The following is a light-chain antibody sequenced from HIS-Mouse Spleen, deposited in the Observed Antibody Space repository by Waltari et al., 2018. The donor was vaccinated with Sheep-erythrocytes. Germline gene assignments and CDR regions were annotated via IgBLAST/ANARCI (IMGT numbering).Light chain of an antibody. CDR2: AAS. CDR1: QSISSY. CDR3: QQSYSTPPT. Sequence: DIQMTQSPSSLSASVGDRVTITCRASQSISSYLNWYQQKPGNAPKLLIYAASSWQSGVPSRFSGSGSGTDFTLTISSLQPEDFATYYCQQSYSTPPTFGGGTKVEIK. J-gene: IGKJ4*01. V-gene: IGKV1-39*01.